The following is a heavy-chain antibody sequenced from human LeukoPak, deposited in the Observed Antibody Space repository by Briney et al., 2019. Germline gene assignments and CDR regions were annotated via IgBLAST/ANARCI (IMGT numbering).Heavy chain of an antibody. D-gene: IGHD1-26*01. V-gene: IGHV3-53*01. Sequence: TGGSLRLSCAASGFTVSSNYMSWVRQAPGKGLEWVSVIYSGGSTYYADSVRGRFTISRDNSKSTLYLQMNSLRAEDTAVYYCARDAGGYGMDVWGQGTTVTVSS. CDR3: ARDAGGYGMDV. J-gene: IGHJ6*02. CDR2: IYSGGST. CDR1: GFTVSSNY.